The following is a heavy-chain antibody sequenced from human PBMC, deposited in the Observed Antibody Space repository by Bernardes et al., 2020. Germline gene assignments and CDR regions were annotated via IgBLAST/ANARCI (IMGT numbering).Heavy chain of an antibody. CDR1: GYSISSGYY. V-gene: IGHV4-38-2*02. D-gene: IGHD5-12*01. CDR3: AREVMATIDY. J-gene: IGHJ4*02. Sequence: SETLSLTCAVSGYSISSGYYWGWIRQPPGKGLEWIGSIYYGGSTYHNPSLKSRVTISVDTSKNQFSLNLNSVTAADTAVYYCAREVMATIDYWGQGTLVTVPS. CDR2: IYYGGST.